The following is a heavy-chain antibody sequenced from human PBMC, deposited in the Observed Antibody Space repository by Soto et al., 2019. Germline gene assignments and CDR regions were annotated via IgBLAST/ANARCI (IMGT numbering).Heavy chain of an antibody. CDR2: IYYSGST. Sequence: SETLSLTCTVSGGSISSGDYYWSWIRQPPGKGLEWIGYIYYSGSTYYNPSLKSRVTISVDTSKNQFSLKLSSVTAADTAVYYCARYFRGVISPFDYWGQGTLVTVSS. CDR3: ARYFRGVISPFDY. J-gene: IGHJ4*02. CDR1: GGSISSGDYY. V-gene: IGHV4-30-4*01. D-gene: IGHD3-10*01.